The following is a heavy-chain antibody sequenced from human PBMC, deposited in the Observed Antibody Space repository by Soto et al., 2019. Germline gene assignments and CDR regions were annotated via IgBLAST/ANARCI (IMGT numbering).Heavy chain of an antibody. D-gene: IGHD2-2*01. CDR1: GYTFTGYY. CDR2: INPNSGGT. J-gene: IGHJ6*02. V-gene: IGHV1-2*02. CDR3: AAQTHIVVVPAAIDYYYYGMDV. Sequence: ASVKVSCKASGYTFTGYYMHWVRQAPGQGLEWMGWINPNSGGTNYAQKFQGRVTMTRDTSISTAYMELSRLRSDDTAVYYCAAQTHIVVVPAAIDYYYYGMDVWGQGTTVTVSS.